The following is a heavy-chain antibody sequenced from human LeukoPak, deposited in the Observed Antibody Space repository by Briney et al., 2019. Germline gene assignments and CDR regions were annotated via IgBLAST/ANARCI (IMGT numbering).Heavy chain of an antibody. V-gene: IGHV3-48*03. J-gene: IGHJ4*02. CDR1: GFTFSSYE. Sequence: GGSLRLSCAASGFTFSSYEMNWVRQAPGKGLEWVSYIASSDSTRTYADSVKGRFTISRDNAKNSLYLEMNSLRAEDTAVYYCAREIVSAVAGNFDYWGQGTPVTVSS. CDR2: IASSDSTR. D-gene: IGHD6-19*01. CDR3: AREIVSAVAGNFDY.